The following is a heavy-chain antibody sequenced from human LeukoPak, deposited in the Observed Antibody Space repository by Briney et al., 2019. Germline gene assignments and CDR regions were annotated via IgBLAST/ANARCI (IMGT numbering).Heavy chain of an antibody. V-gene: IGHV3-23*01. CDR2: MSGSGGST. D-gene: IGHD3-16*01. Sequence: SGGSLRLSCAASGFTFSSYAMSWVRQAPGKGLEWVSGMSGSGGSTYYADFVKGRFTISRDNSRNTLYLQMNTLRAEDTAVYYCAKDREYSYVYDAFDIWGQGTLVTVSS. CDR1: GFTFSSYA. J-gene: IGHJ3*02. CDR3: AKDREYSYVYDAFDI.